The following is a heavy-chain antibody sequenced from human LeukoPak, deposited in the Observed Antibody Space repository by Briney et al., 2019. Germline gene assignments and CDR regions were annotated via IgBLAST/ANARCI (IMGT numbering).Heavy chain of an antibody. CDR2: IYNSGST. V-gene: IGHV4-59*01. CDR3: ARDRSHMDV. Sequence: PSETLSLTCTVSGGSISSYYWNWIRQPPGKGLEWIGYIYNSGSTNNNPSLKSRVTISVDTSKNQFSLKLSSVTAADTAVYYCARDRSHMDVWGKGTTVTISS. J-gene: IGHJ6*03. D-gene: IGHD2-15*01. CDR1: GGSISSYY.